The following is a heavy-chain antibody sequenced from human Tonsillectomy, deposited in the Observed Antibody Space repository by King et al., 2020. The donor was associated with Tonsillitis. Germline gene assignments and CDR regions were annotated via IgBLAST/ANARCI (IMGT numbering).Heavy chain of an antibody. Sequence: QLQESGPGLVKPSETLSLTCTVSGYSISSGYYWGWIRQPPGKGLEWIGSIYHSGSTHYNPSLKSRVTITVDTYKNQFSLKLSSVTAADTAVYYCASRAPPFDYWGQGTMVTVSS. V-gene: IGHV4-38-2*02. J-gene: IGHJ4*02. CDR2: IYHSGST. CDR3: ASRAPPFDY. CDR1: GYSISSGYY.